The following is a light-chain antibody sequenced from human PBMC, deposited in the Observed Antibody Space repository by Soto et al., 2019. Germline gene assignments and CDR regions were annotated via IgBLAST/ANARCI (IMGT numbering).Light chain of an antibody. CDR2: WAS. Sequence: DIVMTQSPDSLAVSLGERATINCKSSQSVLYSSNNKNYLTWYQQKPGQPPKLLIYWASTRESGVPDRFSGRGSGTDFSLPISSLQAEDVAVYYCQQYYSTPWTFGQGTKLEIK. V-gene: IGKV4-1*01. CDR3: QQYYSTPWT. J-gene: IGKJ1*01. CDR1: QSVLYSSNNKNY.